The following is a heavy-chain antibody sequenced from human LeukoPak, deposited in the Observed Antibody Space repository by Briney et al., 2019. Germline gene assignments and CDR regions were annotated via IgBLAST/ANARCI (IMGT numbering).Heavy chain of an antibody. CDR2: MNPNSGNS. CDR3: ARAISDSTGYYAYYFDS. CDR1: GYTFTRSD. Sequence: ASVKVSCKTSGYTFTRSDTNWVRQATGQGPEWMGWMNPNSGNSGYAQKFQGRVTITRDNSISTAYMELNSLTSEDTAVYYCARAISDSTGYYAYYFDSWGQGTLVTVSS. J-gene: IGHJ4*02. V-gene: IGHV1-8*03. D-gene: IGHD3-22*01.